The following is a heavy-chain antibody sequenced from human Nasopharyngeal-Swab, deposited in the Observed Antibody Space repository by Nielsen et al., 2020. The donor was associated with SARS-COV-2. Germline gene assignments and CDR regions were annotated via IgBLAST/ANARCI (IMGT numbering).Heavy chain of an antibody. CDR3: ARDAPAHYGAFY. Sequence: GASLKISCAASGFTFSGYAVHWVRQAPGKGLEWVAVISYDGHTKFYADPVKGRFTIPRDEPKDTVYLEMNSLRVDDTAIYYCARDAPAHYGAFYWGRGTLVTVSS. D-gene: IGHD4-17*01. J-gene: IGHJ4*02. CDR1: GFTFSGYA. V-gene: IGHV3-30-3*01. CDR2: ISYDGHTK.